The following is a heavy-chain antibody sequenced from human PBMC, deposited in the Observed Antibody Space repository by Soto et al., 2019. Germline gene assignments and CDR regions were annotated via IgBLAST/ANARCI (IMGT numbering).Heavy chain of an antibody. V-gene: IGHV1-69*13. J-gene: IGHJ6*02. CDR1: GGTFSSYA. CDR3: ARAKWQQLVQRYYYGMDV. Sequence: GASVKVSCKASGGTFSSYAISWVRQAPGQGLEWMGGIIPIFGTANYAQKFQGRVTITADESTSTAYMELSSLRSEDTAAYYCARAKWQQLVQRYYYGMDVWGQGTTVTVSS. D-gene: IGHD6-13*01. CDR2: IIPIFGTA.